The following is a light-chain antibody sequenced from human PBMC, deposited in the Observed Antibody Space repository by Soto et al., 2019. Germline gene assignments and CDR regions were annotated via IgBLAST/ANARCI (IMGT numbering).Light chain of an antibody. Sequence: EIVLTQSPATLSLSPGERATLSCRASQNVYTNLAWYQQKPGQAPRLVLYGASTRATGVPARFSGSGSGTEFTLTISSLQSEDFAVYYCHQYNSWPPYTFGQGTKVDIK. V-gene: IGKV3-15*01. CDR3: HQYNSWPPYT. J-gene: IGKJ2*01. CDR2: GAS. CDR1: QNVYTN.